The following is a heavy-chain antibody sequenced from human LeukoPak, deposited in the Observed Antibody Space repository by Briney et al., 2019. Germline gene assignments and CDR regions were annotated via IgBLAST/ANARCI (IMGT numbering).Heavy chain of an antibody. J-gene: IGHJ6*03. D-gene: IGHD7-27*01. Sequence: GGSLRLSCAASGFTFSSYAMSWVRQAPGEGLEWVSAISGSGGSTYNADSVRGRFTISRDNSKNTLYLQMNSLRAEDTAVYYCAKFANWEYGYYYYYMDVWGKGTTVTVSS. CDR1: GFTFSSYA. V-gene: IGHV3-23*01. CDR2: ISGSGGST. CDR3: AKFANWEYGYYYYYMDV.